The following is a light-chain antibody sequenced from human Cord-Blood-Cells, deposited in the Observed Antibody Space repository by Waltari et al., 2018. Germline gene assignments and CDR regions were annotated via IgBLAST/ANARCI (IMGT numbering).Light chain of an antibody. V-gene: IGLV3-1*01. CDR2: QDS. CDR1: KLGDKY. Sequence: SYELTQPPSVSVSPGQTASITCPGDKLGDKYACWYQQKPGQSPVLVIYQDSKRPSGIPGRFSGSNSGNTATLTISGTQAMDEADYYCQAWDSSTVVFGGGTKLT. J-gene: IGLJ2*01. CDR3: QAWDSSTVV.